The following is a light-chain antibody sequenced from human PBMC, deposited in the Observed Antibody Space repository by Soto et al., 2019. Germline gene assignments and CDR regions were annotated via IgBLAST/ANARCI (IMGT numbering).Light chain of an antibody. CDR2: DAS. V-gene: IGKV3-20*01. Sequence: EIVLTQSPDTLSLSPGERATLSCGASNRVVNDYLAWYQQKPGQAPRLLFYDASIRATGVPDRFSGSGSGTDFSLTISRLEPEDFAVYYCHQYGSSPWTFGQGTKVDIK. CDR3: HQYGSSPWT. CDR1: NRVVNDY. J-gene: IGKJ1*01.